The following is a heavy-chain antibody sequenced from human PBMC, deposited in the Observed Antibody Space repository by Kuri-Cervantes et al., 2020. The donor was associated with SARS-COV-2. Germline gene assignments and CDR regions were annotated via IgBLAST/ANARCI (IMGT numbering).Heavy chain of an antibody. D-gene: IGHD3-10*01. CDR3: ARAPYFDFGGGSYYARGYYYYGMDV. CDR2: IYYSGST. Sequence: SETLSLTCTVSGGSTSIRSYYWGWIRDPPGNGLEWIGSIYYSGSTYYNPSLKSRVTISVDTSKNQFSLAVGSVTAADTAVYYCARAPYFDFGGGSYYARGYYYYGMDVWGQGTTVTVSS. V-gene: IGHV4-39*01. J-gene: IGHJ6*02. CDR1: GGSTSIRSYY.